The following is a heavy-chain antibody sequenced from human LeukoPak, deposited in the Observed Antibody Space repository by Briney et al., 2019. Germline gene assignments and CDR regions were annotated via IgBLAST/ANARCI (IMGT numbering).Heavy chain of an antibody. J-gene: IGHJ6*02. D-gene: IGHD5/OR15-5a*01. CDR2: IIPIFGTA. CDR1: GGTFSSYA. Sequence: ASVKVSCKASGGTFSSYAISWVRQAPGQGLEWMGGIIPIFGTANYAQKFQGRVTITADESTSTAYMELSSLRSEDTAVYYCAGLRRGGVLGFYYYYGMDVWGQGTTVTVSS. CDR3: AGLRRGGVLGFYYYYGMDV. V-gene: IGHV1-69*13.